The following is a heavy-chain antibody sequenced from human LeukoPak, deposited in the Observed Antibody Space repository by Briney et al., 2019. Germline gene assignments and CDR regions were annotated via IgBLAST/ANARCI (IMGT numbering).Heavy chain of an antibody. CDR1: GYTFTDYY. CDR2: VDPEDGET. D-gene: IGHD6-13*01. CDR3: ATGGIAAAGTGNWFDP. Sequence: ASVKISCKVSGYTFTDYYMHWVQQAPGKGLEWMGLVDPEDGETIYAEKFQGRVTITADTSTDTAYMELSSLRSEDTAVYYCATGGIAAAGTGNWFDPWGQGTLATVSS. V-gene: IGHV1-69-2*01. J-gene: IGHJ5*02.